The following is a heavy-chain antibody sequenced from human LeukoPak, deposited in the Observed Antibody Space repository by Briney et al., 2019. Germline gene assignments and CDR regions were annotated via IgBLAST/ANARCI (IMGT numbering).Heavy chain of an antibody. V-gene: IGHV3-48*03. CDR1: GFTFSSYD. Sequence: GGSLRLSCAASGFTFSSYDMNWVRQAPGKGLEWVSYISRSGSTIYFADSVKGRFTISRDNTKNSHYVQMNSLRAEDTGVYYCARKLSGTTYFDYWGQGVLVTVSS. D-gene: IGHD1-1*01. CDR3: ARKLSGTTYFDY. J-gene: IGHJ4*02. CDR2: ISRSGSTI.